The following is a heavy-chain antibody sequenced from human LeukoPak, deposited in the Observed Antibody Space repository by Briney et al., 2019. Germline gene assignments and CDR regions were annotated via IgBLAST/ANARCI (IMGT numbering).Heavy chain of an antibody. V-gene: IGHV4-59*01. J-gene: IGHJ5*02. Sequence: NPSETLSLTCTVSGGSISSYYGSWLRQPPGKGLEWLGYIYYSGSTNYNPSLKSRVTISVDTSKNQFSLKLSSVTAADTAVYYCARVALYSSSSYWFDPWGQGTLVTVSS. D-gene: IGHD6-6*01. CDR2: IYYSGST. CDR3: ARVALYSSSSYWFDP. CDR1: GGSISSYY.